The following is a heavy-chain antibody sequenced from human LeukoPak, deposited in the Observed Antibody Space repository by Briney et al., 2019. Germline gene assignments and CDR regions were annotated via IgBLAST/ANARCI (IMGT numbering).Heavy chain of an antibody. CDR1: GFTFSTSA. Sequence: SVKVSCKSSGFTFSTSAVQWVRQARGQRLEWIGWIIVGTGTTNYAQSLQGRLTITRDMSTNTAYMELRSLRPDDTAVYYCARRFRNWYFDLWGRGTLVSVPS. D-gene: IGHD3-10*01. J-gene: IGHJ2*01. CDR3: ARRFRNWYFDL. V-gene: IGHV1-58*01. CDR2: IIVGTGTT.